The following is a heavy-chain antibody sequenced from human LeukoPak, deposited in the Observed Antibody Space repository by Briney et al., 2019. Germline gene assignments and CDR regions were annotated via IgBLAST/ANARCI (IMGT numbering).Heavy chain of an antibody. V-gene: IGHV4-31*11. CDR3: ARQLTARGYSGYDLFPFDY. CDR2: IYYSGST. D-gene: IGHD5-12*01. Sequence: SETLSLTCAVYGGSFSGYYWSWIRQHPGKGLEWIGYIYYSGSTYYNPSLKSRVTISVDTSKNQFSLKLSSVTAADTAVYYCARQLTARGYSGYDLFPFDYWGQGTLVTVS. J-gene: IGHJ4*02. CDR1: GGSFSGYY.